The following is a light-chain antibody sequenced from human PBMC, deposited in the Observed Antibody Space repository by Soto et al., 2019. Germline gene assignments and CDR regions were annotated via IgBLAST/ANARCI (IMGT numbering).Light chain of an antibody. J-gene: IGLJ2*01. Sequence: QSALTQPASVSGSPGQSITISCTGTSSDVGSDNLVSWYQQHPGKAPKLMIYEGSKRPSGVSNRFSGSKSGNTASLTISGLQAEDEADYYCCSYAGRSTAIFGGGTKLTVL. CDR3: CSYAGRSTAI. CDR2: EGS. CDR1: SSDVGSDNL. V-gene: IGLV2-23*01.